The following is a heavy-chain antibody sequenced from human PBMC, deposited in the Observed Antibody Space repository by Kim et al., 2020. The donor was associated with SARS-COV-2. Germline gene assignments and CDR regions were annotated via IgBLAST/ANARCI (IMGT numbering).Heavy chain of an antibody. Sequence: GGSLRLSCAAAGFTFNNYAMNWVRQTPGKGLEWVSGITGDSSEIYYAESVKGRFTISRDNSRSTLYLEMNSLTAEDTAVYYCTKRDTSDSSTFSPFFDTWGQGTLVTVAS. V-gene: IGHV3-23*01. D-gene: IGHD3-22*01. CDR2: ITGDSSEI. CDR1: GFTFNNYA. J-gene: IGHJ4*02. CDR3: TKRDTSDSSTFSPFFDT.